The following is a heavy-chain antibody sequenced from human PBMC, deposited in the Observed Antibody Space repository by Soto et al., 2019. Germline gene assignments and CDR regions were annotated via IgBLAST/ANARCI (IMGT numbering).Heavy chain of an antibody. J-gene: IGHJ4*02. CDR1: GGTFSSYA. Sequence: QVQLVQSGAEVKKPGSSVKVSCKASGGTFSSYAISWVRQAPGQGLEWMGGIIPISGIANYAQKFKGIVTXXADGSTSTAYMELSSLRSEDTAVDYCARVAGPFDYWGQGTLVTVSS. V-gene: IGHV1-69*12. CDR3: ARVAGPFDY. D-gene: IGHD6-19*01. CDR2: IIPISGIA.